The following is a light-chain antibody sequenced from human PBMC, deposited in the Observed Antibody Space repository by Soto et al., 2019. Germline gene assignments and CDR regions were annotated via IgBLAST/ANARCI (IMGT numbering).Light chain of an antibody. CDR3: QSYDSSLSVV. V-gene: IGLV1-40*01. CDR2: GNS. J-gene: IGLJ2*01. Sequence: QSVLTQPPSVSGAPGQRVTISCTGSSSNIGAGYDVHWYQQLPGTAPKLLIYGNSNRPSGVPDRFSGSKSGTSASLAITGXQAEXEADYYCQSYDSSLSVVFGGGTKLTVL. CDR1: SSNIGAGYD.